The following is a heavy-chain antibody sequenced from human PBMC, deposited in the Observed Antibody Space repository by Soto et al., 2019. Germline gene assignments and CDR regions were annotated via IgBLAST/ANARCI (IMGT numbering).Heavy chain of an antibody. CDR1: GGSFSGYY. CDR2: INHSGST. V-gene: IGHV4-34*01. J-gene: IGHJ3*01. Sequence: PSETLSLTCAVYGGSFSGYYWSWIRQPPGKGLEWIGEINHSGSTNYNPSLKSRVTISVDTSKNQFSLKLSSVTAADTAVYYCARGNCSGGSCYSVAFDLWRQGTMVTVSS. D-gene: IGHD2-15*01. CDR3: ARGNCSGGSCYSVAFDL.